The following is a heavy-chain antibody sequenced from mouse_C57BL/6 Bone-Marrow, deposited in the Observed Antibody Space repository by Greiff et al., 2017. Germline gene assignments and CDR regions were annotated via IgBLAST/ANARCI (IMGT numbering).Heavy chain of an antibody. V-gene: IGHV1-81*01. J-gene: IGHJ4*01. CDR2: IYPRSGNT. CDR1: GYTFPSYG. Sequence: VQLQQSGAELARPGASVKLSCKASGYTFPSYGISWVKQRTGQGLEWIGEIYPRSGNTYYNEKFKGKATLTADQSSSTAYMELRSLTSEDAAVYVGAREGGSYAMDYWGQGTSVTVSS. D-gene: IGHD1-1*01. CDR3: AREGGSYAMDY.